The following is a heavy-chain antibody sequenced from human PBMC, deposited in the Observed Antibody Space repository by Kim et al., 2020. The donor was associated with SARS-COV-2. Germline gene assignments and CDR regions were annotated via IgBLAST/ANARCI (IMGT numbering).Heavy chain of an antibody. CDR1: GFTFSGST. D-gene: IGHD6-19*01. J-gene: IGHJ3*02. CDR2: IRSKPNNYAT. Sequence: GGSLRLSCAASGFTFSGSTMHWVRQASGKGLEWVGRIRSKPNNYATAYAASVKGRFTISRDDPKNTAYLQMSSLKTEDTAVYYCTRVNPIAGGWYDAFDIWGQGTMVTVSS. CDR3: TRVNPIAGGWYDAFDI. V-gene: IGHV3-73*01.